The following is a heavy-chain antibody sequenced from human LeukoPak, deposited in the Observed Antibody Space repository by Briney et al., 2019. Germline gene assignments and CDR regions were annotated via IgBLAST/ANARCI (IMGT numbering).Heavy chain of an antibody. Sequence: TSETLSLPCTVSGGSISSSNYYWGWIRKPPGKGLEWIGSISYSGNTYYNPSLKSRVTISVDPSKNQFSLKLTSVTAADTAVYYCARLYSGSYLGYFDYWGQGTLVSVSS. CDR3: ARLYSGSYLGYFDY. J-gene: IGHJ4*02. CDR2: ISYSGNT. V-gene: IGHV4-39*01. CDR1: GGSISSSNYY. D-gene: IGHD1-26*01.